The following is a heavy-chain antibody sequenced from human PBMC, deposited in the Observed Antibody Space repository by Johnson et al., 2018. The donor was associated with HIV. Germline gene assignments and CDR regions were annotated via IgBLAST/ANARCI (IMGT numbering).Heavy chain of an antibody. CDR3: AKARVRYSSDVDALDI. V-gene: IGHV3-30*04. J-gene: IGHJ3*02. D-gene: IGHD6-19*01. CDR2: ISYDGSNK. CDR1: GFTFSSYA. Sequence: QVLLVESGGGVVQPGRSLRLSCAASGFTFSSYAMHWVRQAPGKGLEWVAVISYDGSNKYYADSVKGRFTISRDNSKNTLYLQMNSLRAEDTAFYYCAKARVRYSSDVDALDIWGQGTMVTVSS.